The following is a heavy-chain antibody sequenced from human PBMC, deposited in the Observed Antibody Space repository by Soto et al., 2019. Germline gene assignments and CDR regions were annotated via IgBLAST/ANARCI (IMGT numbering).Heavy chain of an antibody. D-gene: IGHD2-2*01. CDR1: GFTFSSYG. V-gene: IGHV3-30*18. CDR3: AKDRVVPTTRAPENWFDP. CDR2: ISYDGSNK. J-gene: IGHJ5*02. Sequence: QVQLVESGGGVVQPGRSLRLSCAASGFTFSSYGMHWVRQAPGKGLEWVAVISYDGSNKYYADSVKGRFTISRDNSKNTLYLQMNSLRAEDTAVYYCAKDRVVPTTRAPENWFDPWGQGTLVTVSS.